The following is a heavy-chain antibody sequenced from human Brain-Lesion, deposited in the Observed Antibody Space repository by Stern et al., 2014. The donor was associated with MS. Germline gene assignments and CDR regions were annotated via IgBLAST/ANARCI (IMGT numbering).Heavy chain of an antibody. CDR3: AHRRPHYASWDNGDFDY. D-gene: IGHD3-3*01. CDR1: GFSLRTDGVG. Sequence: QITLKESGPALVTPTQTLTLTCTFSGFSLRTDGVGVGWVRQPPGQALESLAPIYWDNDKRYSPSLRSRLTITKDTSRNQVVLTMTNMDPVDTATYYCAHRRPHYASWDNGDFDYWGQGALVTVSS. CDR2: IYWDNDK. J-gene: IGHJ4*02. V-gene: IGHV2-5*02.